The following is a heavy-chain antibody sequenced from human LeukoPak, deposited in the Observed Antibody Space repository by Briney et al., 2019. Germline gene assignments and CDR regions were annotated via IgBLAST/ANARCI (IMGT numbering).Heavy chain of an antibody. CDR3: AKSQQFGFDY. V-gene: IGHV3-30*02. CDR2: IRYDGSIK. Sequence: PGGSLRLYCAASGFTFSSYGMLWVRQAPGKGLEWVTFIRYDGSIKYYADSAKGRFTISRDNSKNTLYLQMNSLRAEDTAVYYCAKSQQFGFDYWGQGTLVTVSS. CDR1: GFTFSSYG. J-gene: IGHJ4*02. D-gene: IGHD6-6*01.